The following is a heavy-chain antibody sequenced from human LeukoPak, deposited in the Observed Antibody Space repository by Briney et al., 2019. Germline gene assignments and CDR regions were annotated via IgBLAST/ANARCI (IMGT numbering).Heavy chain of an antibody. Sequence: PGGSLRLSCAASGFTFSSYWMHWVRQAPGQGLVWVSRINSDGSSTSYADSVKGRFTISRDNAKNTLYLQMNSLRAEDTAVYYCARDRASITIFGVVISNDAFDIWGQGTMVTVSS. V-gene: IGHV3-74*01. D-gene: IGHD3-3*01. CDR3: ARDRASITIFGVVISNDAFDI. CDR2: INSDGSST. J-gene: IGHJ3*02. CDR1: GFTFSSYW.